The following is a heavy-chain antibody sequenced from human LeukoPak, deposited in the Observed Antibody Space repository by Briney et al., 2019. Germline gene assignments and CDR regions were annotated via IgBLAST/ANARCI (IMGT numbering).Heavy chain of an antibody. CDR3: AKFFLPHY. D-gene: IGHD3-3*01. J-gene: IGHJ1*01. CDR2: INPDGSTT. V-gene: IGHV3-74*01. CDR1: GFTFSDSW. Sequence: GGSLRLSCAASGFTFSDSWMYWLRQAPGKGLVWISRINPDGSTTNYADSVKGRFTISRDNAKNTLFLQMNSLRVEDTAVYYCAKFFLPHYWGQGTLVTVSS.